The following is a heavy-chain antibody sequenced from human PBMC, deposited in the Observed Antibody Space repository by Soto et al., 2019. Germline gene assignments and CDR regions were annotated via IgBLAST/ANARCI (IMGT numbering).Heavy chain of an antibody. V-gene: IGHV3-49*03. D-gene: IGHD1-7*01. CDR1: GFTVGDYA. Sequence: GGSLRLSCTASGFTVGDYAMSWFRQAPGKGLEWVGFIRSKAYGGTTEYAASVKGRFTISRDDSKSIAYLQMNSLKTEDTAVYYCTSLGYNWNYGVYYYYGMDVWGQGTTVTVSS. CDR2: IRSKAYGGTT. J-gene: IGHJ6*02. CDR3: TSLGYNWNYGVYYYYGMDV.